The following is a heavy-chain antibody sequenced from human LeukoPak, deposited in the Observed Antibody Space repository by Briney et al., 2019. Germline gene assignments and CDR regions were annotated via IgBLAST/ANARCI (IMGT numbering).Heavy chain of an antibody. V-gene: IGHV4-59*02. Sequence: SETLSLTCTVSGGSVSSDYWSWIRQPPGKGLEWIGYISYSGTTNYNPSLKSRATISVDTTKNQVPLKLSSVTAEDTAVYFCAKSYYGSGSYYTPPDYWGQGTLVTVSS. J-gene: IGHJ4*02. CDR2: ISYSGTT. D-gene: IGHD3-10*01. CDR3: AKSYYGSGSYYTPPDY. CDR1: GGSVSSDY.